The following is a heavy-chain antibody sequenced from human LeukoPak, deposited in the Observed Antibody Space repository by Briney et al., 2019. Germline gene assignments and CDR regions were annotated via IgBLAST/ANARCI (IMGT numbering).Heavy chain of an antibody. CDR2: ISGSGGST. D-gene: IGHD2-2*01. CDR3: AKDRLYPGYYFDY. J-gene: IGHJ4*02. V-gene: IGHV3-23*01. CDR1: GFTFSSYA. Sequence: GGSLRLSCAASGFTFSSYAMSWVGQAPGKGLEWVSAISGSGGSTYYADSVKGRFTISRDNSKNTLYLQMNSLRAEDTAVYYCAKDRLYPGYYFDYWGQGTLVTVSS.